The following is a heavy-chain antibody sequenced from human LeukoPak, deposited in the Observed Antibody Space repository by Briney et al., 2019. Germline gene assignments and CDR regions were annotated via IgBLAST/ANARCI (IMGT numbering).Heavy chain of an antibody. CDR3: ARGYYGSGSYYSFDY. J-gene: IGHJ4*02. V-gene: IGHV1-46*01. CDR1: GYTFTSNY. D-gene: IGHD3-10*01. CDR2: ISPSGGST. Sequence: ASVKVSCKAFGYTFTSNYMHWVRQAPGQGPEWMGVISPSGGSTTYAQKFQGRVTLTRNTSISTAYMELSSLRSEDTAVYYCARGYYGSGSYYSFDYWGQGTLVTVSS.